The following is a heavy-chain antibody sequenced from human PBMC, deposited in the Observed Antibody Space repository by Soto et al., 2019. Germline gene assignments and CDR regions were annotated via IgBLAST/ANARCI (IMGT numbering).Heavy chain of an antibody. J-gene: IGHJ4*02. D-gene: IGHD6-13*01. CDR1: GGSVSSGSYY. V-gene: IGHV4-61*01. CDR3: ARDRSIAAAGTDY. Sequence: SETLSLTCTVSGGSVSSGSYYWSWIRQPPGKGLEWIGYIYYSGSTNYNPSLKSRVTISVDTSKNQFSLKLSSVTAADTAVYYCARDRSIAAAGTDYWGQRILFTVSP. CDR2: IYYSGST.